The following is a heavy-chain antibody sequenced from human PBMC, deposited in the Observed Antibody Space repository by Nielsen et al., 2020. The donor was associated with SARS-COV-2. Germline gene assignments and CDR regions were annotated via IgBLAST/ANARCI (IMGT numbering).Heavy chain of an antibody. V-gene: IGHV4-61*01. Sequence: SETLSLTCTVSGGSVSSSSYYWSWIRQPPGKGLEWIGYIYYSGSTNYNPSLKSRVTISVDTSKNQFSLKLSSVTAADTAVYYCARDRSGSYYVSSGMDVWGQGTTVTVSS. D-gene: IGHD1-26*01. CDR1: GGSVSSSSYY. CDR2: IYYSGST. J-gene: IGHJ6*02. CDR3: ARDRSGSYYVSSGMDV.